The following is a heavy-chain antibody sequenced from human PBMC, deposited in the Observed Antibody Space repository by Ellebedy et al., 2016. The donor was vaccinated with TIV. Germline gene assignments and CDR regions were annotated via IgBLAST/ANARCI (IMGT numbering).Heavy chain of an antibody. J-gene: IGHJ4*02. CDR2: IYSDGST. D-gene: IGHD4-17*01. V-gene: IGHV3-53*01. CDR1: GFSVSSKY. Sequence: GESLKISXAASGFSVSSKYMSWVRQAQGKGLEWVSVIYSDGSTYYADSVKGRFTISRDNSKNTLCLQMNSLRAEDTAVYYCAREGGADDYGDYLGYWGQGTLVTVSS. CDR3: AREGGADDYGDYLGY.